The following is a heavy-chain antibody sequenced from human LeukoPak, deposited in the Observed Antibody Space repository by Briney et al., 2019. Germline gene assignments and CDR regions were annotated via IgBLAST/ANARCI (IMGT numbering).Heavy chain of an antibody. D-gene: IGHD1-26*01. CDR3: AKGGKWDVTPFDY. V-gene: IGHV3-23*01. Sequence: GGSLRLSCAASGFIFSSDDMHWVRQAPGKGLEWVSTISGGGGSTYYADSVKGRFTISRDNSKNTLYLQVNSLRAEDTAVYYCAKGGKWDVTPFDYWGQGTLVTVSS. CDR2: ISGGGGST. CDR1: GFIFSSDD. J-gene: IGHJ4*02.